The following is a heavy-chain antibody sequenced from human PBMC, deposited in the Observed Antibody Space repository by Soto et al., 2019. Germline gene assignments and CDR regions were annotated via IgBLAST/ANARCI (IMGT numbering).Heavy chain of an antibody. D-gene: IGHD6-13*01. Sequence: EVQLVESGGGLVKPGGSLRLSCAASGFTFSSYSMNWVRQAPGKGLEWVSSISSSSSYIYYADSVKGRSTISRDNAKNSLYLQMNSLRAEDTAVYYCATGIAAAGPSGYWGQGTLVTVSS. CDR1: GFTFSSYS. V-gene: IGHV3-21*01. CDR2: ISSSSSYI. J-gene: IGHJ4*02. CDR3: ATGIAAAGPSGY.